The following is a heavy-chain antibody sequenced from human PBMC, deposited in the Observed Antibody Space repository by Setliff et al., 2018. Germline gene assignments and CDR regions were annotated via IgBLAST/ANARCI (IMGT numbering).Heavy chain of an antibody. CDR3: AKGGTYRYFDF. Sequence: TLSLTCTVSGDTFSGASIWSWIRQPPEKGLEFIGYVYPSGAAKYDPSLESRVTMSVDASKNQFSLRMNSVTAADTAVYYCAKGGTYRYFDFWGPGTLVTVSS. CDR2: VYPSGAA. J-gene: IGHJ4*02. V-gene: IGHV4-59*01. CDR1: GDTFSGAS.